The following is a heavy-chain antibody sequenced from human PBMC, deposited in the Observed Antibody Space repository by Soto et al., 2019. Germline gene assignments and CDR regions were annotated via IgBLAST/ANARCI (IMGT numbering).Heavy chain of an antibody. CDR3: ARHDVPYGSGLYGVDY. CDR2: VSYSGGT. J-gene: IGHJ4*02. CDR1: GDSVSSFSHY. V-gene: IGHV4-39*01. Sequence: QLQLQESGPGLVKPSETLSLTCTVSGDSVSSFSHYWGWIRQSPGKGLEWIGSVSYSGGTFYNSSLKSRVAISVDTSKGQFSLRLRSVTAADTAVYYCARHDVPYGSGLYGVDYWGQGTLVTVSS. D-gene: IGHD6-19*01.